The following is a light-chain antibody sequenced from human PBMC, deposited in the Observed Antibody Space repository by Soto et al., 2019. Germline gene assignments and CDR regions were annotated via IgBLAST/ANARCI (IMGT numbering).Light chain of an antibody. CDR1: SSDVGGYNY. CDR2: DVS. V-gene: IGLV2-14*01. Sequence: QSALTQPASVSGSPGQSITISCTGTSSDVGGYNYVSWYQQHPGKAPKLMIYDVSNRPSGVSNRFSGSKSGNTAFLTISGLQAEDEADYYCSSYTSSSTLEVGGGTKLTVL. J-gene: IGLJ2*01. CDR3: SSYTSSSTLE.